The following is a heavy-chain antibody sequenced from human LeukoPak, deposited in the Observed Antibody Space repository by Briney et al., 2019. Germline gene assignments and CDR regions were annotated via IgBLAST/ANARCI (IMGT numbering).Heavy chain of an antibody. CDR3: ARVSSDTGSYYGN. D-gene: IGHD1-26*01. CDR1: GFTFSSNW. V-gene: IGHV3-74*01. CDR2: INSDGSST. Sequence: GGSLRLSCAASGFTFSSNWMHWVRQAPGKGLLWVSRINSDGSSTSYADSVKGRFTISRDNAKNTLYLQMNSLRAEDAAVYLCARVSSDTGSYYGNWGQGTLVTVSS. J-gene: IGHJ4*02.